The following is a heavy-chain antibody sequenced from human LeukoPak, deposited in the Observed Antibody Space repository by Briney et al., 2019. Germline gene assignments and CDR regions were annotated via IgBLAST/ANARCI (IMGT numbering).Heavy chain of an antibody. CDR1: GFTFDDYA. J-gene: IGHJ4*02. CDR3: AKASGSGSYYHSVYFDY. CDR2: ISWNSGSI. D-gene: IGHD3-10*01. Sequence: PGGSLRLSCAASGFTFDDYAMHWVRQAPGKGLEWVSGISWNSGSIGYADSVKGRFTISRDNAKNSLYLQMNSLRAEDTALYYCAKASGSGSYYHSVYFDYWGQGTLVTVSS. V-gene: IGHV3-9*01.